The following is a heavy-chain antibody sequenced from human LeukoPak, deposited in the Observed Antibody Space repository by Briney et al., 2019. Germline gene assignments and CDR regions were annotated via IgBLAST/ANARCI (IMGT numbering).Heavy chain of an antibody. V-gene: IGHV1-2*06. Sequence: ASVKVSCKASGYTFTGYFMHWVRQAPEQGLGWMGRINPNSGGTDYAQKFQGRVTMTRDTSINTAYMELSRLRSDDTAVYYCAREFNNNWPFDYWGQGTLVTVSS. CDR3: AREFNNNWPFDY. CDR1: GYTFTGYF. CDR2: INPNSGGT. D-gene: IGHD1-1*01. J-gene: IGHJ4*02.